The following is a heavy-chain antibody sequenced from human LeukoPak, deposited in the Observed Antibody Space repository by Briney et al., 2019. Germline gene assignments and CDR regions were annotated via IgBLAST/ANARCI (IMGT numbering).Heavy chain of an antibody. D-gene: IGHD6-13*01. CDR2: INHSGST. CDR1: GGSFSGYY. V-gene: IGHV4-34*01. Sequence: SETLSLTCAVYGGSFSGYYWSWIRQPPGKGLELIGVINHSGSTNYNPYLKSPVTISLETSKNQFSLKLSSVPAADTAVYYCARSGVAAAPPFDYWGQGTLVTVSS. CDR3: ARSGVAAAPPFDY. J-gene: IGHJ4*02.